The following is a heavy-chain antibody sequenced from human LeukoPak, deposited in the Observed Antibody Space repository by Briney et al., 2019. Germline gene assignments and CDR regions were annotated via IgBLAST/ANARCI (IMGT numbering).Heavy chain of an antibody. Sequence: GGSLRLSCAASGFTVSSNYMSWVRQAPGKGLEWVSVIYSGGSTSYADSVKGRFTISRDNSKNTLYLQMNSLRAEDTAVYYCARDVVGATYFDWGQGTLVTVSS. CDR2: IYSGGST. CDR1: GFTVSSNY. D-gene: IGHD1-26*01. CDR3: ARDVVGATYFD. V-gene: IGHV3-53*01. J-gene: IGHJ4*02.